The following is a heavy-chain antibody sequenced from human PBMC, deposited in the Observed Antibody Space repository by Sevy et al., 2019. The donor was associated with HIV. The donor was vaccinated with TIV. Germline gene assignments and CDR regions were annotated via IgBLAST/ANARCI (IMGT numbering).Heavy chain of an antibody. V-gene: IGHV3-11*01. J-gene: IGHJ6*02. Sequence: GGSLRLSCAASRFILSDYYMSWIRQAPGKGLEWISYISGSGDTIYYADSVKGRFTISRDNTKNSLYLQMNSLRAEDTAVYYCARDHVMDGGLGDYYYFAMDVWGQGTTVTVSS. D-gene: IGHD3-16*01. CDR1: RFILSDYY. CDR2: ISGSGDTI. CDR3: ARDHVMDGGLGDYYYFAMDV.